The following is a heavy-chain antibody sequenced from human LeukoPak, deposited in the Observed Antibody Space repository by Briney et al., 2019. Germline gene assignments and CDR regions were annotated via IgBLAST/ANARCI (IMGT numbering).Heavy chain of an antibody. V-gene: IGHV1-24*01. J-gene: IGHJ4*02. CDR2: FDPEDGET. CDR1: GYTLTELS. D-gene: IGHD6-19*01. Sequence: ASVKVSCKVSGYTLTELSMHWVRQAPGKGLEWMGGFDPEDGETIYAQKFQGRVTMTEDTSTDTAYMELRSLRSDDTAVYYCARSGHVRQWLVDYWGQGTLVTVSS. CDR3: ARSGHVRQWLVDY.